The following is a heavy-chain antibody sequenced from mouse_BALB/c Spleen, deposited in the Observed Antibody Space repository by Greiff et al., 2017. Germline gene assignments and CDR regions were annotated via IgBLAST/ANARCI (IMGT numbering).Heavy chain of an antibody. CDR2: ISYSGST. CDR3: ARDDYDLFAY. V-gene: IGHV3-2*02. CDR1: GYSITSDYA. J-gene: IGHJ3*01. Sequence: EVKLMESGPGLVKPSQSLSLTCTVTGYSITSDYAWNWIRQFPGNRLEWMGYISYSGSTSYNPSLKSRISITRDTSKNQFFLQLNSVTTEDTATYYCARDDYDLFAYWGQGTLVTVSA. D-gene: IGHD2-4*01.